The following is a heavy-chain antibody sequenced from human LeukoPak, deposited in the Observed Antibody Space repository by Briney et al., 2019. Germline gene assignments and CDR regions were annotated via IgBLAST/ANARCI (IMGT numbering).Heavy chain of an antibody. D-gene: IGHD3-22*01. CDR3: ARSITSGGGYYYSIFDY. J-gene: IGHJ4*02. CDR2: ISSSGSTI. Sequence: GGSLRLSCAASGLTFSSYEMNWVRQAPGKGLEWVSYISSSGSTIYYADSVKGRFTISRDNAKNSLYLQMNSLRAEDTAVYYCARSITSGGGYYYSIFDYWGQGTLVTVSS. CDR1: GLTFSSYE. V-gene: IGHV3-48*03.